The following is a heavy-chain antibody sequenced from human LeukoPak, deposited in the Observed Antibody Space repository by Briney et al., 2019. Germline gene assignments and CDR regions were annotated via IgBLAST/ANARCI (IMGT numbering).Heavy chain of an antibody. V-gene: IGHV3-21*01. CDR2: ISSSSSYI. Sequence: GGSLRLSCAASGFTFSSYSMNWVRQAPGKGLEWVSSISSSSSYIYYADSVKGRFTISRDNAKNSLYLQMNSLRAEDTAVYYCARDPADVSSGYYDYWGQGTLVTVSS. D-gene: IGHD3-22*01. CDR3: ARDPADVSSGYYDY. J-gene: IGHJ4*02. CDR1: GFTFSSYS.